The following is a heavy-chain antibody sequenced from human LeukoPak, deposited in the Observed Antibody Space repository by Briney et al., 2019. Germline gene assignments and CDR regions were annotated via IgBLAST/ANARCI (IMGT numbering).Heavy chain of an antibody. D-gene: IGHD1-26*01. CDR2: ISYDGSNQ. Sequence: GGSLRLSCAASGFALSGNGMHWVRQAPGKGLEWVAIISYDGSNQDYADSVKGRFTISRDNSHNTVHLRMNSLRPEDTAVYYCATDAVGPTGYWGQGTLVAVSS. CDR1: GFALSGNG. V-gene: IGHV3-30*03. J-gene: IGHJ4*02. CDR3: ATDAVGPTGY.